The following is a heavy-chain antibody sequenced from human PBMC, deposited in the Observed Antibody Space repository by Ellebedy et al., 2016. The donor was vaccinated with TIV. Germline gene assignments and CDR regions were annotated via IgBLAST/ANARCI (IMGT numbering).Heavy chain of an antibody. CDR3: ARGYASPNY. V-gene: IGHV3-7*01. J-gene: IGHJ4*02. Sequence: GESLKISCAASGFTFSSYWMSSVRQAPGKGLEWVANINQDGSEKYYVDSVKGRFTISRDNAKNSLYLQMNSLRAEDTAVYYCARGYASPNYWGQGTLVTVSS. CDR1: GFTFSSYW. CDR2: INQDGSEK. D-gene: IGHD2-8*01.